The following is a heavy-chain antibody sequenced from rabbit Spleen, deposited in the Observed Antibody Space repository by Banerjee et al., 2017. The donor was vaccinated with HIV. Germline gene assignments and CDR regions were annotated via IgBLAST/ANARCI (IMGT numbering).Heavy chain of an antibody. J-gene: IGHJ4*01. V-gene: IGHV1S45*01. CDR1: GFSFSDGYV. D-gene: IGHD4-2*01. Sequence: QEQLEESGGDLVQPEGSLTLTCKASGFSFSDGYVMSCVRQAPGKGLEWIGCINGGSPGSTAYANWAKGRFTVSKTSSTTVTLQMTSLTGADTATYFCARSDNNIVRGCNLWGPGTLVTVS. CDR3: ARSDNNIVRGCNL. CDR2: INGGSPGST.